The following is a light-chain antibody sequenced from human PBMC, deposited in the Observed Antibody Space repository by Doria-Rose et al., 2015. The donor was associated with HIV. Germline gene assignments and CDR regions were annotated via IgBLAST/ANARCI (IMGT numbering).Light chain of an antibody. Sequence: TQSPLSLSVTPGQPASISCRSSQSLVNSDGKTYLYWYLQKPGQSPQLLIYEVSNRFSGVPDRFSGSGSGTDFTLKISRVEPEDFGIYYSMQTILLPFTFGPGTTVDIK. CDR1: QSLVNSDGKTY. CDR2: EVS. V-gene: IGKV2D-29*02. J-gene: IGKJ3*01. CDR3: MQTILLPFT.